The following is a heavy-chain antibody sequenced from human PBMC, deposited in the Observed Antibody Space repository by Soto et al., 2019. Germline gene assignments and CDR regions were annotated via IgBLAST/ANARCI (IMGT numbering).Heavy chain of an antibody. V-gene: IGHV1-69*13. J-gene: IGHJ6*02. D-gene: IGHD3-3*01. CDR2: IIPIVGTA. Sequence: GASVKVSCKASGGTFSSYAISWVRQAPVQGLEWMGGIIPIVGTANYAQKFQGRVTITADESNSTVYMELSSLRSEDTAVYYCARRPPTDVCSGYYSAEDHKNYYDMNVRAKGPRSPSP. CDR3: ARRPPTDVCSGYYSAEDHKNYYDMNV. CDR1: GGTFSSYA.